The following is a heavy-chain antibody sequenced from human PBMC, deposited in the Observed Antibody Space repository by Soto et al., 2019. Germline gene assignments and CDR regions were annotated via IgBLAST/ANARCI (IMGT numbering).Heavy chain of an antibody. Sequence: QVQLVESGGGVVQPGRSLRLSCAASGFTFSSYGMHWVRQAPGKGLEWVAVISYDGSNKYYADSVKGRFTISRDNSKNTLYLQMNSLRAEDTAGYYCAKDRRQNYYDGMDVWGQGTTVTVSS. J-gene: IGHJ6*02. CDR2: ISYDGSNK. D-gene: IGHD6-25*01. V-gene: IGHV3-30*18. CDR3: AKDRRQNYYDGMDV. CDR1: GFTFSSYG.